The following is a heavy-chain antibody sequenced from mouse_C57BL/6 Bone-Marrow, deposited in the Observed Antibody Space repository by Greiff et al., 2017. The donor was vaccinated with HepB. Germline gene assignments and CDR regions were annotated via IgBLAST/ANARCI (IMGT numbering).Heavy chain of an antibody. Sequence: EVQGVESGGGLVKPGGSLKLSCAASGFTFSSYAMSWVRQTPEKRLEWVATISAGGSYTYYPDNVKGRFTISRDNAKNNLYLQMSHLKSEDTAMYYCARDYYYGSSHYAMDYWGQGTSVTVSS. D-gene: IGHD1-1*01. CDR2: ISAGGSYT. CDR3: ARDYYYGSSHYAMDY. CDR1: GFTFSSYA. J-gene: IGHJ4*01. V-gene: IGHV5-4*01.